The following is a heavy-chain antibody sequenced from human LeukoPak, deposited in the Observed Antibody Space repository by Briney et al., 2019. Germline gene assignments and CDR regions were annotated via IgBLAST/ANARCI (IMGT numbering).Heavy chain of an antibody. J-gene: IGHJ4*02. CDR1: GYTFTGYY. CDR3: ARWGIRGGPAVVYFDY. CDR2: INPNSGGT. Sequence: ASVKVSCKASGYTFTGYYMHWVRQAPGQGLEWMGLINPNSGGTNYAQKFQGRVTMTRDTSISTAYMELSRLRSDDTAVYYCARWGIRGGPAVVYFDYWGQGTLVTVSS. V-gene: IGHV1-2*02. D-gene: IGHD3-10*01.